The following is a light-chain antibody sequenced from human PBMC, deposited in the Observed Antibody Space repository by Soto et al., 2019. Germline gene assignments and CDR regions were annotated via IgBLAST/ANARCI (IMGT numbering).Light chain of an antibody. CDR3: QQYNNWPPIT. CDR2: DAS. V-gene: IGKV3-15*01. Sequence: EIVMTQSPATLSVSPGERATLSCRASQSVSINLAWYQQQPGQHPRLLIYDASTRATGIPARFIGSGSGTEFTLTLNSLQSEDFAVEYYQQYNNWPPITFGQGTRLEIK. J-gene: IGKJ5*01. CDR1: QSVSIN.